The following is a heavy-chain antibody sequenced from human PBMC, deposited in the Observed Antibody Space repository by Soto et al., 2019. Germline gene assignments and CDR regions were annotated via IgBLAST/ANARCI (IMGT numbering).Heavy chain of an antibody. D-gene: IGHD3-3*01. Sequence: EVQLVESGGGLVQPGGSLRLSCAASGFTFSNYWMSWVRQAPGKGQEWVANIKQDGSEKYYVDSVKGRFTISRDNAKNSLYLQTNSLRAEDPAVYYCAKAGVRVLEWLFCPTYNWFDSWGQGTLVTVSS. CDR2: IKQDGSEK. CDR3: AKAGVRVLEWLFCPTYNWFDS. CDR1: GFTFSNYW. V-gene: IGHV3-7*01. J-gene: IGHJ5*01.